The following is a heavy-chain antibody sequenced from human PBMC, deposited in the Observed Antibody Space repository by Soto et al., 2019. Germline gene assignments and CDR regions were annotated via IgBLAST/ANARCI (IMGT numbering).Heavy chain of an antibody. V-gene: IGHV4-59*01. Sequence: PSETLSLTCTVSGGSISSYYWSWIRQPPGKGLEWIGYIYYSGSTNYNPSLKSRVTISVDTSKNQFSLKLSSVTAADTAVYYCARHITGTGEPDYWGQGTLVTVSS. J-gene: IGHJ4*02. CDR3: ARHITGTGEPDY. D-gene: IGHD1-7*01. CDR2: IYYSGST. CDR1: GGSISSYY.